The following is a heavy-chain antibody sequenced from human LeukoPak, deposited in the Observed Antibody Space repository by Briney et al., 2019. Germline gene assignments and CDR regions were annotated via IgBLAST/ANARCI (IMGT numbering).Heavy chain of an antibody. CDR1: GFTLRNDC. CDR3: AGGPVAAVTKWFDP. J-gene: IGHJ5*02. D-gene: IGHD2-15*01. Sequence: GGSLRLSCAASGFTLRNDCTNWVRQGPGKGLESGSSISSSSSYIYYADSVRGRFTISRDNATNSLYMQMNSLRAEDTAVYYCAGGPVAAVTKWFDPWGQGTLVTVSS. CDR2: ISSSSSYI. V-gene: IGHV3-21*01.